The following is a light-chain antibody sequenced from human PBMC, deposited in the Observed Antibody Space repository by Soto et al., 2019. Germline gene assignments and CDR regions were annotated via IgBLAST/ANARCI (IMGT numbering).Light chain of an antibody. Sequence: QSALTQPRSVSGSPGQSVTISCTGTSSDVGGYNYVSWYQHHPGKAPKLMIYDVTKRPSGVPDRFSGSKSGSTASLTISGLQAEDEADYHCCSYAGRYPYVVFGGGTKVTVL. CDR1: SSDVGGYNY. CDR3: CSYAGRYPYVV. CDR2: DVT. V-gene: IGLV2-11*01. J-gene: IGLJ2*01.